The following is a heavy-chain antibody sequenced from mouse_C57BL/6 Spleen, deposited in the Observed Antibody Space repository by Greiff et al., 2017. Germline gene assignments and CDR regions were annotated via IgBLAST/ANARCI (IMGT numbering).Heavy chain of an antibody. D-gene: IGHD2-4*01. Sequence: QVQLQQSGAELVRPGASVTLSCKASGYTFTDYEMHWVKQTPVHGLEWIGAIDPETGGTAYNQKFKGKAILTADKSSSTAYMELRSLTSEDSAVYYCTRRYDYPFDYWGQGTTLTVSS. CDR1: GYTFTDYE. CDR2: IDPETGGT. J-gene: IGHJ2*01. CDR3: TRRYDYPFDY. V-gene: IGHV1-15*01.